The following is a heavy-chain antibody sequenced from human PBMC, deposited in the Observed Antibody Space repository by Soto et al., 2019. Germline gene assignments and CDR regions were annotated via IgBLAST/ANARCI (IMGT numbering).Heavy chain of an antibody. V-gene: IGHV3-74*02. Sequence: EVQLVESEGGLVQPGGSLRLSCAASGFTFSSYWMHWVRQAPGKGLVWVSRINSDGSSTSYADSVKGRFTISRDNAKNTLYLQMSSLRAEDTAVYYCARPKPLTYGDYGFDSWGQGILVTVSS. CDR1: GFTFSSYW. D-gene: IGHD4-17*01. CDR3: ARPKPLTYGDYGFDS. CDR2: INSDGSST. J-gene: IGHJ4*02.